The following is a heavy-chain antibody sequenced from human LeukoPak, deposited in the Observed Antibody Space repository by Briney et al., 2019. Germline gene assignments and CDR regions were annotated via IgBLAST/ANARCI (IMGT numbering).Heavy chain of an antibody. D-gene: IGHD2-15*01. CDR3: AREGIDCSGGSCYSWFDP. V-gene: IGHV4-34*01. J-gene: IGHJ5*02. Sequence: SETLSLTCAVYGGSFSGYYWSWIRQPPGKGLEWIGEINHSGSTYYNPSLKSRVTISVDRSKNQFSLKLSSVTAADTAVYYCAREGIDCSGGSCYSWFDPWGQGTLVTVSS. CDR2: INHSGST. CDR1: GGSFSGYY.